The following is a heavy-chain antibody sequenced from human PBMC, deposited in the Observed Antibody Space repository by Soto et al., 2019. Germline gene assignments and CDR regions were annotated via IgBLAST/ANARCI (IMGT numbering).Heavy chain of an antibody. CDR3: ARDPGGYSSGWYDGMDV. D-gene: IGHD6-19*01. Sequence: QVQLVQSGAEVKKPGSSVKVSCKASGGTFSSYAISWVRQAPGQGLEWMGGIIPIFGTANYAQKFQGRVTITADESTSTAYMELSSLRSEDTAVYYCARDPGGYSSGWYDGMDVWGQGTTVTVSS. CDR2: IIPIFGTA. J-gene: IGHJ6*02. CDR1: GGTFSSYA. V-gene: IGHV1-69*01.